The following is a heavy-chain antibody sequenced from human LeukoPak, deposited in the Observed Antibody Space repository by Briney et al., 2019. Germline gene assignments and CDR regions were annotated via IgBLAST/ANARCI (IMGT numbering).Heavy chain of an antibody. CDR2: IYYSGST. D-gene: IGHD5-24*01. J-gene: IGHJ3*02. Sequence: SETLSLTCAVSGGCISSGGYYWSWIRQPPGKGLEWIGYIYYSGSTNYNPSLKSRVTISVDTSKNQFSLKLSSVTAADTAVYYCAREARDGYTPSNDAFDIWGQGTMVTVSS. CDR1: GGCISSGGYY. CDR3: AREARDGYTPSNDAFDI. V-gene: IGHV4-61*08.